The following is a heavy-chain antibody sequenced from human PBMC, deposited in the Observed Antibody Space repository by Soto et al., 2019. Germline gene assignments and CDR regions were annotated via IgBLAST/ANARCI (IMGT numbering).Heavy chain of an antibody. CDR2: IYYSGST. CDR3: ARTQNMYSIIDY. CDR1: GGSISSYY. D-gene: IGHD6-13*01. V-gene: IGHV4-59*01. Sequence: SETLSLTCTVSGGSISSYYWSWIRQPPGKGLEWIGYIYYSGSTNYNPSLKSRVTISVDTSKNQFSLKLSSVTAADTAVYYCARTQNMYSIIDYWGQGTLVTVSS. J-gene: IGHJ4*02.